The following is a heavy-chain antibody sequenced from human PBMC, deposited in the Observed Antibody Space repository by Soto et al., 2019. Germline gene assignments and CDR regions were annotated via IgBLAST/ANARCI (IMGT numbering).Heavy chain of an antibody. CDR2: MNPDSGHA. CDR1: GYTFTNSD. V-gene: IGHV1-8*01. J-gene: IGHJ4*02. CDR3: ARRPHCSGGICYYGLDN. Sequence: QVQLVQSGAEVKKPGASVKVSCKASGYTFTNSDINWERQAPGQGLEWMGWMNPDSGHAAYAQKFQGRVTLTTSTSTSTVYMEMRSLGSEDTAMYYCARRPHCSGGICYYGLDNWGQGTLVTVSS. D-gene: IGHD2-15*01.